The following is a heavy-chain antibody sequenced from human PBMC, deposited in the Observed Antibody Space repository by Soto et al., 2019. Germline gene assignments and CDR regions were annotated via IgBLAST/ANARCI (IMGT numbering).Heavy chain of an antibody. J-gene: IGHJ4*02. CDR1: GYTFTSYG. CDR2: ISAHNGNT. Sequence: QVHLVQSGAEVKKPGASVKVSCKGSGYTFTSYGITWVRQAPGQGLEWMGWISAHNGNTDYAQKLQGRVTVTTYTPTRTAYMELRSLRSDDTAVYYCARGRYGDYWGQGAMVTVSS. D-gene: IGHD1-1*01. V-gene: IGHV1-18*01. CDR3: ARGRYGDY.